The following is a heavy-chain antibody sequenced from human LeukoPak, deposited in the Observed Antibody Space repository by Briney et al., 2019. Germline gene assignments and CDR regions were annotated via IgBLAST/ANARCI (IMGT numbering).Heavy chain of an antibody. V-gene: IGHV3-30-3*01. CDR1: GFTFSTYA. CDR2: FSYDGSTQ. D-gene: IGHD5-12*01. J-gene: IGHJ4*02. Sequence: PGRSLRLSCAGSGFTFSTYAMHWVRQAPGKGLEWVALFSYDGSTQRYADSVKGRFTISRDNSKNSLYLQTNSLRTEDTAFYYGAKAKDGCSGYDYLFDYWGQETLVTVSS. CDR3: AKAKDGCSGYDYLFDY.